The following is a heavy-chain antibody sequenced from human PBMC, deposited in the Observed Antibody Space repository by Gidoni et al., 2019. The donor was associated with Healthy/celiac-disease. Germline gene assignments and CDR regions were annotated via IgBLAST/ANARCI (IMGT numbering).Heavy chain of an antibody. D-gene: IGHD3-3*01. Sequence: QLTLKESGPTLVKPTQTLTLTCTFPGFSLRPSGLGVGWIRQPPGKALEWLALIYWDDDKRYSPSLKSRLTITKDTSKNQVVLTMTNMDPVDTATYYCAHRLRGYDFRSGYIADNWFDPWGQGTLVTVSS. J-gene: IGHJ5*02. V-gene: IGHV2-5*02. CDR3: AHRLRGYDFRSGYIADNWFDP. CDR2: IYWDDDK. CDR1: GFSLRPSGLG.